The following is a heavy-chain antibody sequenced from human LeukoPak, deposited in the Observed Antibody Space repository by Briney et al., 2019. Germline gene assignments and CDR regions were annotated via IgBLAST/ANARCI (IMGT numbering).Heavy chain of an antibody. CDR3: AKDLKSWSSGNNWFDP. CDR1: GFTSSNYA. Sequence: PGGSLRLSCAGSGFTSSNYAMVWVRQAPGKGLEWVSAISGSGGSTYYADSVKGRFTISRDNSKNTLYLQMNSLRAEDTAVYYCAKDLKSWSSGNNWFDPWGQGTLVTVSS. V-gene: IGHV3-23*01. D-gene: IGHD6-19*01. J-gene: IGHJ5*02. CDR2: ISGSGGST.